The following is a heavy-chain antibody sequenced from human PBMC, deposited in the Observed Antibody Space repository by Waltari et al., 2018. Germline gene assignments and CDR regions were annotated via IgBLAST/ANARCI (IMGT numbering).Heavy chain of an antibody. CDR2: IYHSGST. J-gene: IGHJ4*02. Sequence: QVQLQESGPGLVKPSETLSLTCAVSGYSISSGYYWGWIRQPPGKGLEWIGSIYHSGSTYYNPSLKSRVTMSVDTSKNQFSLKLSSVTAADTAVYYCARRGSSSLDYWGQGTLVTVSS. V-gene: IGHV4-38-2*01. D-gene: IGHD3-16*01. CDR3: ARRGSSSLDY. CDR1: GYSISSGYY.